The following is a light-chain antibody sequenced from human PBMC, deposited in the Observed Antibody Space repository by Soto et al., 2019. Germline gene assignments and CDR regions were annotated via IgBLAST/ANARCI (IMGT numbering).Light chain of an antibody. V-gene: IGKV1-39*01. CDR1: QNVWTY. CDR2: GAS. CDR3: QQAFYIPRT. J-gene: IGKJ2*02. Sequence: DIKMTQSPSSLSASVGDRVTITCRASQNVWTYLNWYQQRPGKAPRLLLYGASDLEDGVPARFSGSGSVTDFSLTISSLQPEDFATYFCQQAFYIPRTFVQGTKVDIK.